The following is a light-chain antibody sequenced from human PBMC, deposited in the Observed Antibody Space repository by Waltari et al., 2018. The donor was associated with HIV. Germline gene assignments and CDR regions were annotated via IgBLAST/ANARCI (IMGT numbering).Light chain of an antibody. CDR3: NSRDSSVNPLQVI. CDR2: ARN. CDR1: SLRSYY. J-gene: IGLJ2*01. Sequence: SSELTQDPSVSVALCQTVKTPCQGDSLRSYYAICYQQKPGQAPVLVIYARNNRPSGIPDRFSGPSSGDTASLTITGAQAEDEAAYYCNSRDSSVNPLQVIFGGGTKVTVL. V-gene: IGLV3-19*01.